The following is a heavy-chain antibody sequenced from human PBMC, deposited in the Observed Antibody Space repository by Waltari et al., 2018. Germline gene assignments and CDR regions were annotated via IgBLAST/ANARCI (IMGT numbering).Heavy chain of an antibody. D-gene: IGHD2-21*01. J-gene: IGHJ4*02. Sequence: EVQLLESGGGLVQPGGSLSLSCAASGFTFSSYAMSWVRQAPGKGLEWVSVIYSGGSTYYADSVKGRFTISRDNSKNTLYLQMNSLRAEDTAVYYCAKVGETATAFDYWGQGTLVTVSS. V-gene: IGHV3-23*03. CDR3: AKVGETATAFDY. CDR1: GFTFSSYA. CDR2: IYSGGST.